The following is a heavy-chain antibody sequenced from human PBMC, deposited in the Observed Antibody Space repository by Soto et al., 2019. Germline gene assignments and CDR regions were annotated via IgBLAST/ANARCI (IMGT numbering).Heavy chain of an antibody. Sequence: SETLSLTCAVYGGSFSGYYWSWIRQPPGKGLEWIGEINHSGSTNYNPSLKSRVTISVDTSKNQFSLKLSSVTAADTAVYYCARGGSIAVAGTGWFDPWGQGTPVTVSS. J-gene: IGHJ5*02. CDR3: ARGGSIAVAGTGWFDP. V-gene: IGHV4-34*01. CDR1: GGSFSGYY. D-gene: IGHD6-19*01. CDR2: INHSGST.